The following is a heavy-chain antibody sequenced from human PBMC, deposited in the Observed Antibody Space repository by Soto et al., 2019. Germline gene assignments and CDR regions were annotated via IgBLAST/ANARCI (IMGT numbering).Heavy chain of an antibody. V-gene: IGHV3-30*18. CDR1: GFTFSSYG. CDR3: AKDLRPFGQWLVGLDP. D-gene: IGHD6-19*01. Sequence: QVQLVESGGGVVQPGRSLRLSCAASGFTFSSYGMHWVRQAPGKGLEWVAVISYDGSNKYYADSVKGRFTISRDNSKNTLYLQMNSLRAEDTAVYYCAKDLRPFGQWLVGLDPWGQGTLVTVSS. CDR2: ISYDGSNK. J-gene: IGHJ5*02.